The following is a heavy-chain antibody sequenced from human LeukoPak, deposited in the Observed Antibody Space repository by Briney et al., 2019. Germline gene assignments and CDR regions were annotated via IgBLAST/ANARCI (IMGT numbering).Heavy chain of an antibody. Sequence: GGSLRLSCAASGFTFSSYWMSWVRQAPGKGLEWVANIKQDGSEKYYVDSVKGRFTISRDNAKNSLYLQMNSLRAEDTAVYYCAKAEEGATAYDAFDIWGQGTMVTVSS. CDR1: GFTFSSYW. V-gene: IGHV3-7*03. J-gene: IGHJ3*02. CDR2: IKQDGSEK. CDR3: AKAEEGATAYDAFDI. D-gene: IGHD1-26*01.